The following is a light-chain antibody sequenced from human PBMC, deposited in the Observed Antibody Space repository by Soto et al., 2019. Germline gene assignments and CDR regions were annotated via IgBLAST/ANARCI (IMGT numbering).Light chain of an antibody. J-gene: IGKJ1*01. V-gene: IGKV3-20*01. CDR3: QQYGSSPPTWT. CDR2: GAS. CDR1: QSVSSSY. Sequence: EIVLTQSPDTLSLSPGERATLSCRASQSVSSSYLAWYQQKPGQAPRLLIYGASSRATGIPDRFSGSGSGTDFTLTISRLEPGDFAVYYCQQYGSSPPTWTFGQGTRWIS.